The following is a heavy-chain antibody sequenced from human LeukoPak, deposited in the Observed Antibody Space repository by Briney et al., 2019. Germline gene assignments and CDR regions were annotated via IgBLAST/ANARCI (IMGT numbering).Heavy chain of an antibody. J-gene: IGHJ4*02. CDR3: ARPYYYGSGTDY. D-gene: IGHD3-10*01. CDR2: IYYSGST. Sequence: SETLSLTCAVSGYSISSGYYWGWIRQPPGKGLEWIGSIYYSGSTYYNPSLKSRVTISVDTSKNQFSLKLSSVTAADTAVYYCARPYYYGSGTDYWGQGTLVTVSS. CDR1: GYSISSGYY. V-gene: IGHV4-38-2*01.